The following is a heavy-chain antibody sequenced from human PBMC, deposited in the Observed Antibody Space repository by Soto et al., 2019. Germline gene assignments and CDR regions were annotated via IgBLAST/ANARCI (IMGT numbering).Heavy chain of an antibody. CDR2: INPSGGST. CDR3: ARAPTGIAAHNLFDP. J-gene: IGHJ5*02. CDR1: GYTFTSYY. Sequence: ASVKVSCKASGYTFTSYYMHWVRQAPGQGLEWMGIINPSGGSTSYAQKFQGRVTMTRDTSTSTVYMELSSLRSEDTAVYYCARAPTGIAAHNLFDPWGQGTLVTVSS. D-gene: IGHD6-13*01. V-gene: IGHV1-46*03.